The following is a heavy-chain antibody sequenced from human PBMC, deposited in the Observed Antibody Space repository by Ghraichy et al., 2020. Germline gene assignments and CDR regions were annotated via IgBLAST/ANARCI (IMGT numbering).Heavy chain of an antibody. CDR3: ARSHSSSSPYYFYY. CDR2: IIPILGIA. J-gene: IGHJ4*02. Sequence: SVKVSCKASGVTFSSDAISWVRQAPGQGLEWMGRIIPILGIATYAQKFQGRVTITADNSTSTAYMELSSLRSEDTAVYYCARSHSSSSPYYFYYWGQGTLVTVSS. V-gene: IGHV1-69*04. CDR1: GVTFSSDA. D-gene: IGHD6-6*01.